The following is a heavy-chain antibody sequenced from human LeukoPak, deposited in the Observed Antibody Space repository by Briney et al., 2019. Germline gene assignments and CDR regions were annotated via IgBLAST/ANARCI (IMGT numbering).Heavy chain of an antibody. D-gene: IGHD3-22*01. Sequence: PSETLSLTCTVSGGSVNSHYWSWIRQPPGKGLEWIGYLYFSGSTGYNPSLKSRVSISVETSKNQFSLRLSSVTAADTAVYYCARTYDSSGYYIRGVFDIWGQGAMVTVS. CDR3: ARTYDSSGYYIRGVFDI. CDR1: GGSVNSHY. V-gene: IGHV4-59*02. CDR2: LYFSGST. J-gene: IGHJ3*02.